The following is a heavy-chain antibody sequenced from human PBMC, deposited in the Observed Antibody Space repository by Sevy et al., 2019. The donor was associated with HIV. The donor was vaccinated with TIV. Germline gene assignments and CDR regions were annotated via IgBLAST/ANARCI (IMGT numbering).Heavy chain of an antibody. V-gene: IGHV1-69*13. J-gene: IGHJ6*02. D-gene: IGHD6-6*01. CDR2: IIPIFGTA. CDR1: GGTFSSYA. CDR3: ARDLEQLFRKTRPDYYGMDV. Sequence: ASVKVSCKASGGTFSSYAISWVRQAPGQGLEWMGGIIPIFGTANYGQKFQGRVTITADESTSTAYMELSSLRSEDTAVYYCARDLEQLFRKTRPDYYGMDVWGQGTTVTISS.